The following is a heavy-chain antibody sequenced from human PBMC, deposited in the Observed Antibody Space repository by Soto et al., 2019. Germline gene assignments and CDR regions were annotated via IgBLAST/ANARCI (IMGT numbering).Heavy chain of an antibody. Sequence: ASVKVSCKASGYTFTSYGISWVRQAPGQGLEWMGWISAYNGNTNYAQKLQGRVTMTTDTSTSTAYMELRSLRSDDTAVYYCARMGGDIVVVVAALKPYYYYYGMDVWGQGTTVTVSS. D-gene: IGHD2-15*01. J-gene: IGHJ6*02. CDR3: ARMGGDIVVVVAALKPYYYYYGMDV. V-gene: IGHV1-18*04. CDR1: GYTFTSYG. CDR2: ISAYNGNT.